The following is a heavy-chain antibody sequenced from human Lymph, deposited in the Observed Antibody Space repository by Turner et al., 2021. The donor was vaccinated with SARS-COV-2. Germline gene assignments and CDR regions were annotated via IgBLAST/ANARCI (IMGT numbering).Heavy chain of an antibody. CDR1: GFTFSTYA. Sequence: QVQLVASGGGVVQTGRSLRLSCAASGFTFSTYAICWVRHAPGNGLEWVAVISYDGSNKYYADSVKGRFTISSDNSKNTLYLQMNSLRAEDTAVYYCARYASGGYFYDGMDVWGQGTTVTVSS. V-gene: IGHV3-30*04. CDR2: ISYDGSNK. D-gene: IGHD3-10*01. J-gene: IGHJ6*02. CDR3: ARYASGGYFYDGMDV.